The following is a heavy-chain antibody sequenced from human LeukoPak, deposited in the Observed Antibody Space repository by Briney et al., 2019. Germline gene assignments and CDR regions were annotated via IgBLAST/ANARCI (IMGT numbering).Heavy chain of an antibody. CDR3: ARAAGAAGGQYFDY. J-gene: IGHJ4*02. V-gene: IGHV4-4*07. CDR2: IYTNGDT. CDR1: AGSISGYY. D-gene: IGHD6-13*01. Sequence: RPSETLSLTCTVSAGSISGYYWSWIRQPAGQGLEWIGRIYTNGDTRYNPSLKSRVTLSVDTSKHQVSLKLRPVTAADTAVYYCARAAGAAGGQYFDYWGQGTLVTVSS.